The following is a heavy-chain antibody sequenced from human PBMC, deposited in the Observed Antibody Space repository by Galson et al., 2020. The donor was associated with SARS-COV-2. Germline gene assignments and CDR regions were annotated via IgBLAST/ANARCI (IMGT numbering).Heavy chain of an antibody. J-gene: IGHJ2*01. V-gene: IGHV3-23*01. CDR3: AKDQRATGGCSFAL. CDR2: IDGRGDRT. Sequence: GGSLRLSCAASGFTFSNYAMSWVRQTPGEGLEWVAAIDGRGDRTQYAVSVEGRFTIARDSSKNTLYLQMNSLRVDDTALYYCAKDQRATGGCSFALWGRGTLVTFPS. CDR1: GFTFSNYA. D-gene: IGHD6-19*01.